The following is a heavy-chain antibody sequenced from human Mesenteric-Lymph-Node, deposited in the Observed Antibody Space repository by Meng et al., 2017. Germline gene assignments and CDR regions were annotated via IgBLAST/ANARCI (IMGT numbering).Heavy chain of an antibody. Sequence: ASVKVSCQASGYTFTSYAMNWVRQAPGQGLEWMGWINTNTGNPTYAQGFTGRFVFSLDTSVSTAYLQISSLKAEDTAVYYCAILYCSSTSCGAFDIWGQGTMVTVSS. CDR3: AILYCSSTSCGAFDI. CDR2: INTNTGNP. D-gene: IGHD2-2*01. J-gene: IGHJ3*02. V-gene: IGHV7-4-1*02. CDR1: GYTFTSYA.